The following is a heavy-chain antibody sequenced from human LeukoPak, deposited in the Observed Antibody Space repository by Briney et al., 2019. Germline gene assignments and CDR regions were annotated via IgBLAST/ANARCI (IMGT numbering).Heavy chain of an antibody. Sequence: GGSLRLSCVGSGLTVSDSYMYWVRQAPGKGLEWVSVIHSGGTTAFADSVKGRFTISRDHPKNTLYLQMNSLRAEDTAVYYCATAPRGVYGVMALDFWGQGILVTVSS. D-gene: IGHD3-10*01. CDR2: IHSGGTT. J-gene: IGHJ4*02. CDR3: ATAPRGVYGVMALDF. V-gene: IGHV3-53*01. CDR1: GLTVSDSY.